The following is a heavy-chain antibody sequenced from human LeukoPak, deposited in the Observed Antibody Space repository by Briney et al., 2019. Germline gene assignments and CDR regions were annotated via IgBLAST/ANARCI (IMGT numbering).Heavy chain of an antibody. CDR2: ISNSGGST. Sequence: GGSLRLSCAASGFTFSSYGMSWVRQAPGKGLEWVSSISNSGGSTYHAESVKGRFTISRDNSKNTLYLQMDSLSAEDTAVYYCVKVDTWGQGTLVTVSS. J-gene: IGHJ4*02. D-gene: IGHD5-18*01. CDR1: GFTFSSYG. V-gene: IGHV3-23*01. CDR3: VKVDT.